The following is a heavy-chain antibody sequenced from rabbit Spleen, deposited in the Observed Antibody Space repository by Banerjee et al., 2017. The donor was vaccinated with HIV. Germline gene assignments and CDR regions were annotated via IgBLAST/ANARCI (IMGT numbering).Heavy chain of an antibody. CDR2: IEPIFGRT. CDR3: VREVAGKFNL. CDR1: GFDFSNYG. V-gene: IGHV1S47*01. D-gene: IGHD4-1*01. J-gene: IGHJ4*01. Sequence: QEQLVESGGGLVQPGGSLKLSCKASGFDFSNYGMSWVRQTPGKGLEWIGYIEPIFGRTYYATWVDGRFTISSHNAQNTLYLQLNSLTAADTATYFCVREVAGKFNLWGQGTLVTVS.